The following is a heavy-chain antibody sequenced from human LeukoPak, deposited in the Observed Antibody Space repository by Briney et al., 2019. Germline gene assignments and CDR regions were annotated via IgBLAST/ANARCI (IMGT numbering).Heavy chain of an antibody. J-gene: IGHJ4*02. CDR1: GGSISSSSYY. V-gene: IGHV4-39*01. D-gene: IGHD6-19*01. Sequence: SETLSLTCTVSGGSISSSSYYWGWIRQPPGKGLEWIGSIYYSGSTYYNPSLKSRVTISVDTSKNQFSLKLSSVTAADTAVYYCAREARYSSGWSDYWGRGTLVTVSS. CDR2: IYYSGST. CDR3: AREARYSSGWSDY.